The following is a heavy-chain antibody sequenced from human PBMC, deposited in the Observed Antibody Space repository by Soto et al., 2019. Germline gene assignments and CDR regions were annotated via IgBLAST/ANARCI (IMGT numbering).Heavy chain of an antibody. CDR2: VYYTGST. CDR3: ARGEDAFFYHGLDV. Sequence: PSETLSLTCTVSGDSISTFYWGWMRQSPGKELEWIGYVYYTGSTNYNPSLKSRVTMSVDTSKNQLSLKLTSVTAADTAVYYCARGEDAFFYHGLDVWGQGITVTVSS. CDR1: GDSISTFY. V-gene: IGHV4-59*01. J-gene: IGHJ6*02.